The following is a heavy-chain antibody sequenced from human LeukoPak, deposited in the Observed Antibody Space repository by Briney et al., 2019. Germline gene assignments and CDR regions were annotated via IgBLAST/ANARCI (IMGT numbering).Heavy chain of an antibody. D-gene: IGHD3-10*01. CDR3: ARDRMGFGELSTINYYYYGMDV. CDR2: INHSGST. Sequence: SETLSLTCAVYGGSFSGYYWSWIRQPPGKGLEWIGEINHSGSTNYNPSLKSRVTISVDTSKNQFSLKLSSVTAADTAVYYCARDRMGFGELSTINYYYYGMDVWGQGTTVTVSS. J-gene: IGHJ6*02. V-gene: IGHV4-34*01. CDR1: GGSFSGYY.